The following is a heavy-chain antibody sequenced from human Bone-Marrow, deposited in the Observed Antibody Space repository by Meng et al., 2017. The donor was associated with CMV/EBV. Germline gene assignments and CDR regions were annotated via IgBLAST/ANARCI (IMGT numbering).Heavy chain of an antibody. Sequence: SLKISCAASGFTFSSYAMHWVRQTPGKGLEWVSSISWNSGNIDYVDSVKGRFTISRDNAKNSLHLQMNSLRTEDTALYYCARHRVYCGLDVWGQGTTVTVSS. CDR1: GFTFSSYA. CDR2: ISWNSGNI. V-gene: IGHV3-9*01. J-gene: IGHJ6*02. CDR3: ARHRVYCGLDV.